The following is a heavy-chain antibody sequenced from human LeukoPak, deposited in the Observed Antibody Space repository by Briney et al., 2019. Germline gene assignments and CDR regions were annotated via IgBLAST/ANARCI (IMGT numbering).Heavy chain of an antibody. CDR3: ARDGYGSVTTVSGMDV. CDR1: GYTFTGYY. CDR2: INPNSGGT. Sequence: ASVKVSCKASGYTFTGYYMHWVRQAPGQGLEWMGWINPNSGGTNYAQKFQGRVTMTRDTSISTAYMELSRLGSDDTAVYYCARDGYGSVTTVSGMDVWGQGTTVTVSS. J-gene: IGHJ6*02. V-gene: IGHV1-2*02. D-gene: IGHD4-17*01.